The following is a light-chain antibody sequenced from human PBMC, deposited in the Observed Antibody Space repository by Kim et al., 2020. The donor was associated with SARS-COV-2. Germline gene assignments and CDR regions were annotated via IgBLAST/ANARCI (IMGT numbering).Light chain of an antibody. CDR2: DAS. CDR3: QQRAYWPLT. J-gene: IGKJ4*01. Sequence: LSPGERATLSCRASQSVSSYLAWYQQKPGQTPSLLIYDASNRATGTPARFSGSGSGTDFTLTISSLEPEDFAVYYCQQRAYWPLTFGGGTKVDIK. CDR1: QSVSSY. V-gene: IGKV3-11*01.